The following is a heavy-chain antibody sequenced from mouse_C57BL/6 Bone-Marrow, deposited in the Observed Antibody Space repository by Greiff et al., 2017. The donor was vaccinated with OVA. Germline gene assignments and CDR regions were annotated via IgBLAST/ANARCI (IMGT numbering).Heavy chain of an antibody. D-gene: IGHD1-1*01. CDR3: TTRYYGSSPWFAY. J-gene: IGHJ3*01. CDR1: GLNIKDDY. V-gene: IGHV14-4*01. CDR2: IDPENGDT. Sequence: EVQLQQSGAELVRPGASVKLSCTASGLNIKDDYMHWVKQRPEQGLEWIGWIDPENGDTEYASKFQGKATITADTSSNTAYLQLSSLTSEDTAVYYCTTRYYGSSPWFAYWGQGTLVTVSA.